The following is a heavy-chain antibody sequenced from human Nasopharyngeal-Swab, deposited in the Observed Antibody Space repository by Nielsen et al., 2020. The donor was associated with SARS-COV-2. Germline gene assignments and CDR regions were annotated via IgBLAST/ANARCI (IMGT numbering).Heavy chain of an antibody. CDR2: FDPEDGET. D-gene: IGHD1-7*01. J-gene: IGHJ5*02. CDR3: ATGGPITGTINWFDP. Sequence: WVRQAPGQGLEWMGGFDPEDGETIYAQKFQGRVTMAEDTSTDTAYMELSSLRSEDTAVYYCATGGPITGTINWFDPWGQGTLVTASS. V-gene: IGHV1-24*01.